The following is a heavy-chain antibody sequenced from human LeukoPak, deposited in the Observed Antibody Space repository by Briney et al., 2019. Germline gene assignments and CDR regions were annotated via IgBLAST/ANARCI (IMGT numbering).Heavy chain of an antibody. CDR3: ARDSIAAAYFDY. V-gene: IGHV4-38-2*02. CDR1: GYSISSGYY. CDR2: IYHSGST. J-gene: IGHJ4*02. D-gene: IGHD6-13*01. Sequence: SETLSLTCTVSGYSISSGYYWGWIRQPPGKGLEWIGSIYHSGSTYYDPSLKSRVTISVDTSKNQFSLKLSSVTAADTAVYYCARDSIAAAYFDYWGQGTLVTVSS.